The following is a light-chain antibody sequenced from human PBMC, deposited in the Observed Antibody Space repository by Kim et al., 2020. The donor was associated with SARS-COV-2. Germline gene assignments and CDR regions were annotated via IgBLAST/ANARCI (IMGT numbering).Light chain of an antibody. CDR2: SNN. CDR1: SSNIGSNT. J-gene: IGLJ2*01. CDR3: AAWDDSLNGPHVV. Sequence: ELTQPPSASGIPGQRVTISCSGSSSNIGSNTVNWYQQLPGTAPKLLIYSNNQRPSGVPDRFSGSKSGTSASLAISGLQSEDEADYYCAAWDDSLNGPHVVFGGGTQLTVL. V-gene: IGLV1-44*01.